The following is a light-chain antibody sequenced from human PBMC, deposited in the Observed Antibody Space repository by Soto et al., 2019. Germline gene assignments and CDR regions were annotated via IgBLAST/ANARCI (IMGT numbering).Light chain of an antibody. J-gene: IGKJ1*01. V-gene: IGKV3-20*01. Sequence: DTVLTQSPGTLSLSPGERATLSCRASQSVTSTCLAWYQQKPGQAPRLLIYGASTRDTGIPHRFSGGGSGTDIPLSISRLEPEDFSVYYCQQYAYPSWTLGHGTSGEV. CDR2: GAS. CDR1: QSVTSTC. CDR3: QQYAYPSWT.